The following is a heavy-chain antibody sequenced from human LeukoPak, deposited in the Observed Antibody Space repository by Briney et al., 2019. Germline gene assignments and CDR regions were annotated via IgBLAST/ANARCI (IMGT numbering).Heavy chain of an antibody. Sequence: GGSLRLSCATSGFTFNDHYLGWVRQAPGKGLEWVGRTKNRANSYTTEYAASVNGRFTISRDDSENSLRLQMNSLNTEDTAIYYCVASIVSPSNYWGQGTLVTVSS. CDR3: VASIVSPSNY. CDR1: GFTFNDHY. CDR2: TKNRANSYTT. J-gene: IGHJ4*02. V-gene: IGHV3-72*01. D-gene: IGHD2-15*01.